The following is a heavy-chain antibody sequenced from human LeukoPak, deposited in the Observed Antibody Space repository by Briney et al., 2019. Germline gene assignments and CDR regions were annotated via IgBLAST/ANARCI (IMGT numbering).Heavy chain of an antibody. V-gene: IGHV3-7*01. J-gene: IGHJ4*02. D-gene: IGHD4-17*01. CDR3: ARAIYGDYAFFDY. Sequence: GGSLRLSCAASGFTFSSYWMSWVRQASGKGLEWVANIKQDGSEKYYVDSVKGRFTISRDNAKNSLYLQMNSLRAEDTAVYYCARAIYGDYAFFDYWGQGTLVTVSS. CDR1: GFTFSSYW. CDR2: IKQDGSEK.